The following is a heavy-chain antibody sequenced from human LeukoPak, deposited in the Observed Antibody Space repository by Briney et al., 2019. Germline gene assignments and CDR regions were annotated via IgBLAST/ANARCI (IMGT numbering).Heavy chain of an antibody. J-gene: IGHJ5*02. D-gene: IGHD3-3*01. CDR2: IYYSGST. V-gene: IGHV4-61*08. Sequence: PSETLSLTCTVSGGSISSGDYYWSWIRQPPGKGLEWIGYIYYSGSTNYNPSLKSRVTISVDTSKNQFSLKLSSVTAADTAVYYCARDATHYDFWSNDRRSWFDPWGQGTLVTVSS. CDR3: ARDATHYDFWSNDRRSWFDP. CDR1: GGSISSGDYY.